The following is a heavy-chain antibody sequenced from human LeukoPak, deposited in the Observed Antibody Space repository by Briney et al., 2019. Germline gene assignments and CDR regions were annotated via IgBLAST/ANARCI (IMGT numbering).Heavy chain of an antibody. Sequence: GGPLRLACVASGFTFSNYGMYWVRQAPGKGLEWVAYIWYNGGRKYYTDSAKGRFTISRDNSKNTLYLQMNSLRAEDTAVYYCAKDLTNYYDSSGYYYAYWGQGTLVTVSS. V-gene: IGHV3-30*02. CDR1: GFTFSNYG. D-gene: IGHD3-22*01. CDR3: AKDLTNYYDSSGYYYAY. J-gene: IGHJ4*02. CDR2: IWYNGGRK.